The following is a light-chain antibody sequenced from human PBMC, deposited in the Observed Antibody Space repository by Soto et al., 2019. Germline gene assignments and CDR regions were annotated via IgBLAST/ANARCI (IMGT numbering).Light chain of an antibody. J-gene: IGKJ5*01. CDR1: HSVSSN. V-gene: IGKV3-15*01. Sequence: EIVMTQSPATLSVSTGERATLSCRASHSVSSNLDWYQHKPGQAPRLLIYGASTRATGVPDRFSGSGSGTEFTLTISSLQPEDFAVYYCLQYNNWPPLTFGQGARLEI. CDR2: GAS. CDR3: LQYNNWPPLT.